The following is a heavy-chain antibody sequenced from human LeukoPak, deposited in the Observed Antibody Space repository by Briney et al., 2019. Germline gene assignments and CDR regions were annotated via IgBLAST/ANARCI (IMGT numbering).Heavy chain of an antibody. D-gene: IGHD5-18*01. Sequence: GGSLRLSCAASGFTFSTYVIHWVRQAPGKGLEWVALIWHDGSNKYYGDSVKDRFTISRDNSKNTLCLQMDRLRDEDTAVYYCARDRGYTYGHPLDYWGQGTLVTVSS. CDR1: GFTFSTYV. CDR3: ARDRGYTYGHPLDY. CDR2: IWHDGSNK. V-gene: IGHV3-33*01. J-gene: IGHJ4*02.